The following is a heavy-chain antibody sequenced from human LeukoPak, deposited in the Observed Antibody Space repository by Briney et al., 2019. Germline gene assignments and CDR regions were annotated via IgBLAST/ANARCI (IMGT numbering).Heavy chain of an antibody. CDR2: ISHDGSNR. Sequence: GGSLRLSCAASGFTFSHYAMHWVRQAPGKGLEWVAVISHDGSNRYYADSVKGRFTISRDNSVNTLDLQMNSLGGEDTAMYYCVRDISGEKSFDYWGQGTLVTVSS. J-gene: IGHJ4*02. CDR1: GFTFSHYA. D-gene: IGHD3-10*01. CDR3: VRDISGEKSFDY. V-gene: IGHV3-30*04.